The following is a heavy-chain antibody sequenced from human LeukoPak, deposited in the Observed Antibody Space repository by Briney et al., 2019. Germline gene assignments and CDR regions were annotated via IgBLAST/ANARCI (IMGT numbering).Heavy chain of an antibody. Sequence: KPPETLSLTCTVSGGSISSYYWSWIRQPPGKGLEWIGYIYYSGSTNYNPSLKSRVTISVDTSKNQFSLKLSSVTAADTAVYYCARDKVVPAAIYYYYYMDVWGKGTTVTVSS. J-gene: IGHJ6*03. D-gene: IGHD2-2*01. CDR3: ARDKVVPAAIYYYYYMDV. CDR2: IYYSGST. V-gene: IGHV4-59*01. CDR1: GGSISSYY.